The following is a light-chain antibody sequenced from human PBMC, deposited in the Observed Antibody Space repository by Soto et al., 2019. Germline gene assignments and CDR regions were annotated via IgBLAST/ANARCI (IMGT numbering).Light chain of an antibody. CDR1: SSDIGAYIY. J-gene: IGLJ1*01. CDR3: SSYAVTNKSR. Sequence: LTQPPSASGPPGQSVTISCTGTSSDIGAYIYVSWYQQHPGKAPKLMISEVSRRPSGVPERFSGSKSGNTASLTVSGLQAYDEAQYYCSSYAVTNKSRFGTGTNVTVL. V-gene: IGLV2-8*01. CDR2: EVS.